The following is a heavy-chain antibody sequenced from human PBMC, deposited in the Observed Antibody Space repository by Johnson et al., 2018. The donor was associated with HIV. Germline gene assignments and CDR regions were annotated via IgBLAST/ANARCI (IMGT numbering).Heavy chain of an antibody. CDR3: ARGYILTGYSGVFDM. CDR2: IRSKANSYAT. J-gene: IGHJ3*02. D-gene: IGHD3-9*01. Sequence: EVQLVESGGGLVQPGRSLRLSCAASGFTFDDYAIHWVRQPPGKGLEWVGRIRSKANSYATAYAASVKGRLTISRDDSKNTVYLQMNSLKAEDTAVYYCARGYILTGYSGVFDMWGQGTMVTVSS. V-gene: IGHV3-73*01. CDR1: GFTFDDYA.